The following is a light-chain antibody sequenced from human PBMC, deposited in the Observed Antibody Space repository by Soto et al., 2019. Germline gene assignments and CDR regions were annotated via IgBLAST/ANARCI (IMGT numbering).Light chain of an antibody. Sequence: EIVMTQSPATLSVSPGERATLSCRASQSVSSNLAGYQQKPGQAPRLLVYGASIRATGIPARFSGSGSGTELTLTSSRLQSEGFAVCYCQQYYNWPFTFGGGTKVVIK. CDR1: QSVSSN. CDR2: GAS. J-gene: IGKJ4*01. CDR3: QQYYNWPFT. V-gene: IGKV3-15*01.